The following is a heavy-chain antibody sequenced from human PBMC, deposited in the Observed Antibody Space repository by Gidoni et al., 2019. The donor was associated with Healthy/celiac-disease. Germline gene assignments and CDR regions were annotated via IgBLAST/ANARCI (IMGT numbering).Heavy chain of an antibody. CDR2: ISYDGSNK. J-gene: IGHJ6*02. V-gene: IGHV3-30*01. Sequence: QVQLVESGGGVVQPGSSLRLSCAASGFTFSSYAMHWVRQAPGKGLEWVAVISYDGSNKYYADSVKGRFTISRDNSKNTLYLQMNSLRAEDTAVYYCARSPQLGYYYYYGMDVWGQGTTVTVSS. CDR3: ARSPQLGYYYYYGMDV. CDR1: GFTFSSYA. D-gene: IGHD7-27*01.